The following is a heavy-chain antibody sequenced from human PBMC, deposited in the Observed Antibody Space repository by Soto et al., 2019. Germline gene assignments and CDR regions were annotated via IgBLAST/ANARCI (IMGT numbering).Heavy chain of an antibody. CDR1: GGSFSDYY. D-gene: IGHD3-10*01. Sequence: PSETLSLTCAVYGGSFSDYYWTWIRQPAGKGLEWIGEIHHSGSTNYNPSLKSRVTISVDTSKNQFSLKLSSVTAADTAVYYCARADYYGSGNNWGQGTLVTVS. J-gene: IGHJ4*02. CDR2: IHHSGST. V-gene: IGHV4-34*01. CDR3: ARADYYGSGNN.